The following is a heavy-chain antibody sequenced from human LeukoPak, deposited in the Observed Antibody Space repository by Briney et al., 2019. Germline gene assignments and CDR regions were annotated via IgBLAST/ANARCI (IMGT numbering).Heavy chain of an antibody. D-gene: IGHD3-3*01. CDR3: TRHGVWREGLASDPFDL. J-gene: IGHJ3*01. CDR1: GYTFGNSW. V-gene: IGHV5-10-1*01. CDR2: IDPSDSYI. Sequence: GESLRISCKGSGYTFGNSWISWVRQMPGKGLEWMGRIDPSDSYINYSPSFVGHIILSADKSIDTAYLQWRSLKASDTATYYCTRHGVWREGLASDPFDLWGQGTMVTVSS.